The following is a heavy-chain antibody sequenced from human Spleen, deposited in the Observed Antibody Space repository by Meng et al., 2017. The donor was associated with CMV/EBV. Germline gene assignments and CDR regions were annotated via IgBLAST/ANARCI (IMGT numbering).Heavy chain of an antibody. Sequence: ASVKVSCKASGYTFTSYGVSWVRQAPGQGLEWVGTISAYNANTDYAQKVQDRVTINIDTSTSTSYMELRSLRSDDTAVYYCARANYGSGSYFFYWGQGTLVTVSS. CDR2: ISAYNANT. J-gene: IGHJ4*02. V-gene: IGHV1-18*04. CDR1: GYTFTSYG. CDR3: ARANYGSGSYFFY. D-gene: IGHD3-10*01.